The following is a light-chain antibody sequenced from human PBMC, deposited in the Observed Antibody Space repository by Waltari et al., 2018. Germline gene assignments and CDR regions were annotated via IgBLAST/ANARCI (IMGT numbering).Light chain of an antibody. CDR1: SGYSGFA. CDR3: QTWGNGFRI. Sequence: QLVLTQSPSASASLGASVKLTCTLSSGYSGFAITWHQQQPEKGPRDLMKVNNDGSHTRGDGIPDRFSASTAGAERHLTISSLQSEDEADYYCQTWGNGFRIFGGGTKLTV. V-gene: IGLV4-69*01. J-gene: IGLJ2*01. CDR2: VNNDGSH.